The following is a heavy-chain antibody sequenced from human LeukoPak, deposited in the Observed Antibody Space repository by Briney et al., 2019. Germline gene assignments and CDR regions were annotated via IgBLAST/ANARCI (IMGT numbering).Heavy chain of an antibody. CDR1: GYTFTGHY. CDR2: INPNTGGT. CDR3: ASYPRYSSSPPFDY. Sequence: ASVKVSCKASGYTFTGHYMHWVRQAPGQGLEWMGWINPNTGGTNYAQKFQGRVTMTRDTTISTAYMELNRLTSDDTAVYYCASYPRYSSSPPFDYWGQGTLVTVSS. D-gene: IGHD6-19*01. V-gene: IGHV1-2*02. J-gene: IGHJ4*02.